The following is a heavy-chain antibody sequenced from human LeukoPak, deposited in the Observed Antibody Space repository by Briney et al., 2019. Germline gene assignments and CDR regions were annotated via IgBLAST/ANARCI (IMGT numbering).Heavy chain of an antibody. J-gene: IGHJ4*02. CDR2: INHSGST. V-gene: IGHV4-34*01. Sequence: SETLSLTCAVYGGSFSGYYWSWIRQPPGKGLEWIGEINHSGSTNYNPSRKGRVTISVDTSKNRFSLKLSSVTAADTAVYYCARGFLGYCSSTSCRASFDYWGQGTLVTVSS. CDR3: ARGFLGYCSSTSCRASFDY. D-gene: IGHD2-2*01. CDR1: GGSFSGYY.